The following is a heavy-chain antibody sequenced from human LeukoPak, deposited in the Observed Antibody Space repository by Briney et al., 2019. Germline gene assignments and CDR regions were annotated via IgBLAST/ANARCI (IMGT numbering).Heavy chain of an antibody. V-gene: IGHV3-21*01. CDR1: GFVFNDYN. CDR2: ITSSSRYI. J-gene: IGHJ4*02. D-gene: IGHD3-22*01. Sequence: PGGSLRLSCVSSGFVFNDYNMNWVRQAPGKGLEWVSSITSSSRYIFYAGSVKGRFTISRDNARNSLFLQMDSLTSEDTAVYFCARDADFYDNRGHQITQYYYDHWGQGTLVTVSS. CDR3: ARDADFYDNRGHQITQYYYDH.